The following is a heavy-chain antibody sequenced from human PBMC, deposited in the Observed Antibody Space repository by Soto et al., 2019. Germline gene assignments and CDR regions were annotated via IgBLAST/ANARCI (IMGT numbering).Heavy chain of an antibody. J-gene: IGHJ4*02. D-gene: IGHD1-26*01. CDR2: IYYSGST. CDR3: ARDAYSGSYFLFDY. Sequence: PSETLSLTCTVSGGSISSGGYYWSWIRQHPGKGLERIGYIYYSGSTYYNPSLKSRVTISVDTSKNQFSLKLSSVTAADTAVYYCARDAYSGSYFLFDYWGQGTLVTVSS. CDR1: GGSISSGGYY. V-gene: IGHV4-31*03.